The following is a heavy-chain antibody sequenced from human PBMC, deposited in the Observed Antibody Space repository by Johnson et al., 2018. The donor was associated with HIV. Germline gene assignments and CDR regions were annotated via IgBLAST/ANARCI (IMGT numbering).Heavy chain of an antibody. CDR2: ISNDGSNK. D-gene: IGHD6-13*01. CDR3: ARDSASGQQLVNSDAFDI. Sequence: QVQLVESGGGVVQPGRSLRLSCAASGFTFSSYAMHWVRQAPGKGLEWVAVISNDGSNKYYADSVKGRFTISRDNSKNTLYLQMNSLRAEDTAVYYCARDSASGQQLVNSDAFDIWGQGTMVTVSS. CDR1: GFTFSSYA. J-gene: IGHJ3*02. V-gene: IGHV3-30*04.